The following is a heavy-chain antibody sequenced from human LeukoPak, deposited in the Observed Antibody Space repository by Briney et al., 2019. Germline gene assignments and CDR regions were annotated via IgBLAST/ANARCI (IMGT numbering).Heavy chain of an antibody. CDR1: GFTFNTNW. D-gene: IGHD5-12*01. CDR2: ISHSSDSI. CDR3: ARAMRSGYDY. J-gene: IGHJ4*02. Sequence: PGGSLRLSCAASGFTFNTNWMHWVRQAPGKGLEWVSYISHSSDSIYYADSVKGRFTISRDNAENSLYLQMNSLRDEDTAVYYCARAMRSGYDYWGQGTLVTVSS. V-gene: IGHV3-48*02.